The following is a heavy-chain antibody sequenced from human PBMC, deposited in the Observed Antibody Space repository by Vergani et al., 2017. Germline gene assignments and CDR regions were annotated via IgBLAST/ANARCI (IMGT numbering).Heavy chain of an antibody. CDR3: ARDCSSTSCYSDY. J-gene: IGHJ4*02. D-gene: IGHD2-2*01. V-gene: IGHV4-30-4*08. Sequence: QVQLQESGPGLVKPSQTLSLTCTVSGGSISSGDYYWSWIRQPPGKGPEWIGNISYSGSTYYNPSLKSRVTISVDTSKNQFALKLSSVTAADTAVYYCARDCSSTSCYSDYWGQGTLVTVSS. CDR1: GGSISSGDYY. CDR2: ISYSGST.